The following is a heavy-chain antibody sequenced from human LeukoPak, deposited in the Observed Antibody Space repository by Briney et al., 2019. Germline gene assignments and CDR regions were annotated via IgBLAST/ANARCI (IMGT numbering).Heavy chain of an antibody. CDR1: GFTFSSYG. CDR3: ARDRGYSTFDM. Sequence: PGRSLRLSCAASGFTFSSYGMHWVRQAPGKGLEWVAVIWYDGSNKYYADSVKGRFTISRDNSKNTLYLQMNSLRAEDTAVYYCARDRGYSTFDMWGQGTMVTVSS. V-gene: IGHV3-33*01. D-gene: IGHD5-18*01. J-gene: IGHJ3*02. CDR2: IWYDGSNK.